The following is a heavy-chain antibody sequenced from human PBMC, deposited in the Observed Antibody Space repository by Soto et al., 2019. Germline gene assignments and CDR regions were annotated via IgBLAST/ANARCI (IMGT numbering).Heavy chain of an antibody. V-gene: IGHV4-39*01. CDR3: ARHAQWIIRAY. CDR2: IYYSGST. Sequence: SETLSLTCTVSGGSISSSSYFWGWIRQPPGKGLEWIGTIYYSGSTYYNPSLRSRVTLSVDTSKNQFALKLSSVTAAETAVYYCARHAQWIIRAYWGQGSLVTVSS. CDR1: GGSISSSSYF. J-gene: IGHJ4*02. D-gene: IGHD5-12*01.